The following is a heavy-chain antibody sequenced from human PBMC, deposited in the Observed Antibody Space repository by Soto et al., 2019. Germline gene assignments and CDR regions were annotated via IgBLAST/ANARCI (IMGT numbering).Heavy chain of an antibody. CDR3: AHILSGSQFNY. CDR1: GGSFSGYT. Sequence: SETLSLTCAVYGGSFSGYTWTWIRQSPGKGLEWIGQINESGSVNYNPSLKSRVTISVDTSNNQFSLKVTSVTAADTAVYYCAHILSGSQFNYWGQGTPVTVSS. J-gene: IGHJ4*02. CDR2: INESGSV. D-gene: IGHD3-9*01. V-gene: IGHV4-34*01.